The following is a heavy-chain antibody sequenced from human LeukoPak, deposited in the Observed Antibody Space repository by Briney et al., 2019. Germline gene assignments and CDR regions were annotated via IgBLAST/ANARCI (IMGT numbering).Heavy chain of an antibody. J-gene: IGHJ4*02. CDR2: ISVGAEYI. Sequence: GGSLRLSCAASGFTFSAYVMNWFRQAPGKGLEWVSTISVGAEYIFYADSVKGRFTISRDDSNNALYLQMHSLRAEDTALYYCASGPPFLKYFEYWGQGTLVTVSS. V-gene: IGHV3-23*01. CDR1: GFTFSAYV. CDR3: ASGPPFLKYFEY. D-gene: IGHD3-3*01.